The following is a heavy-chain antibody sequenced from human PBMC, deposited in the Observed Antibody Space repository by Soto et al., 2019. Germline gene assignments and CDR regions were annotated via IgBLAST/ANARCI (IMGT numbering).Heavy chain of an antibody. CDR2: INQDGSEK. D-gene: IGHD5-18*01. Sequence: EVQLVESGGGLVQPGGSLRLSCGASGFTFRTYWLSWVRQVPGKGLEWVANINQDGSEKNYVDSVTGRFTISRDNAKNSLSLQMSRLTPEATALYDCGRDGSTSLYSYDYHGMDVWGQGTTVTVSS. CDR1: GFTFRTYW. V-gene: IGHV3-7*05. CDR3: GRDGSTSLYSYDYHGMDV. J-gene: IGHJ6*02.